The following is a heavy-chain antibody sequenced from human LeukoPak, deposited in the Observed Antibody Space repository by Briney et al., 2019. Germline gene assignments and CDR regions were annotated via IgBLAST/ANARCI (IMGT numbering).Heavy chain of an antibody. CDR2: INPNSGGT. V-gene: IGHV1-2*03. Sequence: LGASVKVSCKASRYTFTGYYMHWVRQAPGQGLEWMGWINPNSGGTNYAQKFQGRVTMTRDTSISTAYMELSRLRSDDTAVYYCARCYQWELLVDYWDQGTLVTVSS. J-gene: IGHJ4*02. CDR3: ARCYQWELLVDY. D-gene: IGHD1-26*01. CDR1: RYTFTGYY.